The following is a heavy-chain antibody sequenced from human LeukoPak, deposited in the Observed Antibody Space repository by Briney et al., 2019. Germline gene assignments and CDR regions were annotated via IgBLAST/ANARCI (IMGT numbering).Heavy chain of an antibody. CDR1: GFTFSSYA. J-gene: IGHJ5*02. Sequence: GGSLRLSCAASGFTFSSYAMSWVRQAPGKGLESVSAISGSGGSTYYADSVMGRFTISRDNSKNTLYLQMNSLRAEDTAVYYCAKRQDGSGSYHKWFDPWGQGTLVTVSS. CDR3: AKRQDGSGSYHKWFDP. CDR2: ISGSGGST. V-gene: IGHV3-23*01. D-gene: IGHD3-10*01.